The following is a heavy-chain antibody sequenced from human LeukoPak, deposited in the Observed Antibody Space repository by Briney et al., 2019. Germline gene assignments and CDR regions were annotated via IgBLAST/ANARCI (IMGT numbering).Heavy chain of an antibody. CDR3: ARDRTGYYGSGSYYMGWFDP. CDR1: GFTFSRYA. CDR2: ISYDGSNK. J-gene: IGHJ5*02. V-gene: IGHV3-30-3*01. D-gene: IGHD3-10*01. Sequence: SGGALRLSCAASGFTFSRYAMHWVRQAPGKGLEWVAAISYDGSNKYYADSVKGRFTISRDNSKNTLYLQMNSLRAEDTAVHYCARDRTGYYGSGSYYMGWFDPWGQGTLVTVSS.